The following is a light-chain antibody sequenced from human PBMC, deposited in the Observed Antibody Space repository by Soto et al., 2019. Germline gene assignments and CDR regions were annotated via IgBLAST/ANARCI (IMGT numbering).Light chain of an antibody. J-gene: IGKJ3*01. V-gene: IGKV3-15*01. CDR1: QSVSSS. Sequence: EIVMTQSPATLSVSPGERVTLSCRASQSVSSSLAWYQQKPGQAPRLLIYGASTKATGIPDRFSGSGSGTEFTLTISSLQSEDFAVYYCQQYNNWPPFTFGPGTKVDIK. CDR2: GAS. CDR3: QQYNNWPPFT.